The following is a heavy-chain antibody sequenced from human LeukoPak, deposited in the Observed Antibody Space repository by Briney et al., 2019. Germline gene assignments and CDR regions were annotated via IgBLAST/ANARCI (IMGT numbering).Heavy chain of an antibody. CDR2: IYYSGST. V-gene: IGHV4-34*01. Sequence: SSETLSLTCAVYGGSFSGYYWSWIRQPPGKGLEWIGSIYYSGSTYYNPSLKSRVTISVDTSKNQFSLKLSSVTAADTAVYYCARDLAPGYYYDSSGFDYWGQGTLVTVSS. CDR1: GGSFSGYY. D-gene: IGHD3-22*01. J-gene: IGHJ4*02. CDR3: ARDLAPGYYYDSSGFDY.